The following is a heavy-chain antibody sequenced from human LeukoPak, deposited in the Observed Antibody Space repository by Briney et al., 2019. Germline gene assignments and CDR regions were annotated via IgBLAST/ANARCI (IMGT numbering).Heavy chain of an antibody. V-gene: IGHV3-23*01. D-gene: IGHD4-17*01. J-gene: IGHJ4*02. Sequence: PGGSLRLSCAASGFTFSSYGMSWVRQAPGKGLEWVSTISRSSSSTYYADSVRGRFTISRDNSKNTLYLQINSLRAEDTAVYYCALHKPPMVTTMDYWGQGALVTVSS. CDR2: ISRSSSST. CDR3: ALHKPPMVTTMDY. CDR1: GFTFSSYG.